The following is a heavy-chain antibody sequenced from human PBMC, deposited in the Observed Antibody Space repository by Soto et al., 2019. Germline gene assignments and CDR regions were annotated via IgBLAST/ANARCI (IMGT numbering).Heavy chain of an antibody. Sequence: EVQLVESGGGLVKPGGSLRLSCAASGFTFSNAWMSWVRQAPGKGLECVGRIKSKTDGGTTDYAAPVKGRFTISRDDSKNTLYLQMNSLKTEDTAVYYCTTDPYDCSGYYSSYYYGMDVWGQGTTVTVSS. D-gene: IGHD3-22*01. CDR1: GFTFSNAW. J-gene: IGHJ6*02. CDR2: IKSKTDGGTT. CDR3: TTDPYDCSGYYSSYYYGMDV. V-gene: IGHV3-15*01.